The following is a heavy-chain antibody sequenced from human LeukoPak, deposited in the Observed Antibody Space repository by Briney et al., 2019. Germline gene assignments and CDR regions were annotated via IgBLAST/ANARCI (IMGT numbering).Heavy chain of an antibody. J-gene: IGHJ5*02. D-gene: IGHD3-10*01. CDR3: ARGFPNGET. CDR2: INHSGST. CDR1: GGSFSGYY. V-gene: IGHV4-34*01. Sequence: PSETLSLTCAVYGGSFSGYYWSWIRQPPGKGLEWIGEINHSGSTNYNPSLKSRVTISVDTSKNQFSLKLSSVTAADTAVYYCARGFPNGETWGQGTLFTVSS.